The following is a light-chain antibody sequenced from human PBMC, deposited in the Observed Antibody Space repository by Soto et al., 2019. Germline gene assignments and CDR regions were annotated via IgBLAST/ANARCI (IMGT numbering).Light chain of an antibody. CDR3: CSYAGTTSFYV. Sequence: QSALTQPASVSGSPGQSITISCTGTSSDVGRYNLVSWYQHHPGKAPKLFIYDVPQWPSGASNPFSGSKSGNTASLTIFGLQADDEADYYCCSYAGTTSFYVFGTGTKVTVL. CDR2: DVP. CDR1: SSDVGRYNL. V-gene: IGLV2-23*02. J-gene: IGLJ1*01.